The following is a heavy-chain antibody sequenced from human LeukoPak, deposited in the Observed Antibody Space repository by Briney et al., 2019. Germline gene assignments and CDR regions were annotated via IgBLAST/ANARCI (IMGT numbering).Heavy chain of an antibody. J-gene: IGHJ5*02. CDR1: GYSISSGYY. V-gene: IGHV4-38-2*02. CDR2: INHSGST. D-gene: IGHD5-12*01. Sequence: SETLSLTCTVSGYSISSGYYWSWIRQPPGKGLEWIGEINHSGSTNYNPSLKSRVTISVDTSKNQFSLKLSSVTAADTAVYYCARSRGWIRWLNWFDPWGQGTLVTVSS. CDR3: ARSRGWIRWLNWFDP.